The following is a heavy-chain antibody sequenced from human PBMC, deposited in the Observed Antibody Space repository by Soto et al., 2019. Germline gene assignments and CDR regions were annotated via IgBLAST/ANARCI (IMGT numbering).Heavy chain of an antibody. D-gene: IGHD3-3*01. Sequence: QVQLQQWGAGLLKPSETLSLPCAVSGGSFSGYYWSWLRQPPGKGLEWIGEITPSGSTNYNPSLKSRVTRAGDTSKNQGPLKLSAVTAADTAVYDGARGVDTSVGVVIRLPTGSVDLGGRGTLVTVSS. CDR1: GGSFSGYY. J-gene: IGHJ2*01. CDR2: ITPSGST. V-gene: IGHV4-34*01. CDR3: ARGVDTSVGVVIRLPTGSVDL.